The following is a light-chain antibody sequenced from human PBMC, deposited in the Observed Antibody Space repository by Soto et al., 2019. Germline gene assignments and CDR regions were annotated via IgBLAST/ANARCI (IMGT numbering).Light chain of an antibody. Sequence: ENVLTQSPGTLSLSPGERATLSCRASQTVYNGFLAWYQQKPGQAPRLLIYGASSRATGIPDRFSGSGSGTDFTLTISSLEPEDFAVYYCQQYINWPLTFGGGTKVDIK. CDR2: GAS. J-gene: IGKJ4*01. V-gene: IGKV3-20*01. CDR3: QQYINWPLT. CDR1: QTVYNGF.